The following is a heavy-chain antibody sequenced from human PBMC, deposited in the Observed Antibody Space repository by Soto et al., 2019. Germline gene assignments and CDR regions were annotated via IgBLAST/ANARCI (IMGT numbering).Heavy chain of an antibody. V-gene: IGHV1-69*06. J-gene: IGHJ5*02. CDR3: ARGEISSGWYEGYWFDP. Sequence: QVQLVQSGAEVKKPGSSVKVSCKASGGTFSSYAISWVRQAPGQGLEWMGGIIPIFGTANYAQKFQGRVTITADKSTSTAYMERSSLRSEDTAVYFCARGEISSGWYEGYWFDPWGQGTLVTVSS. D-gene: IGHD6-19*01. CDR1: GGTFSSYA. CDR2: IIPIFGTA.